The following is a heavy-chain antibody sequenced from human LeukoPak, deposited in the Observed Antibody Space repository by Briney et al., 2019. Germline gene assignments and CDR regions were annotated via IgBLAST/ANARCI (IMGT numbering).Heavy chain of an antibody. CDR2: ISDTGGRT. CDR1: GFTFSNYA. V-gene: IGHV3-23*01. Sequence: PGGSLRLSCAASGFTFSNYAMHWVRQAPGKGLEWVAGISDTGGRTNYADSVKGRFTISRDNPKNTLYLQMNSLRAEDTAVYFCAKRGVVIRVILVGFHKEAYYFDSWGQGALVTVSS. CDR3: AKRGVVIRVILVGFHKEAYYFDS. D-gene: IGHD3-10*01. J-gene: IGHJ4*02.